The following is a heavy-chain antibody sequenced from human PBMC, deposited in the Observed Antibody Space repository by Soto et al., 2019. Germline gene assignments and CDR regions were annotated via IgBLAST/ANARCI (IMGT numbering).Heavy chain of an antibody. D-gene: IGHD1-26*01. V-gene: IGHV1-69*12. CDR1: GGTFSSYA. Sequence: QVQLVQSGAEVKKPGSSVKVSCKASGGTFSSYAISWVRQAPGQGLEWMGGIIPIFGTANYAQKFQGRVTLTANESKRTAYMELSRLSTEDTAVYYCARSRWELPDSYCCYGMDVWGQGTTVTVSS. J-gene: IGHJ6*02. CDR3: ARSRWELPDSYCCYGMDV. CDR2: IIPIFGTA.